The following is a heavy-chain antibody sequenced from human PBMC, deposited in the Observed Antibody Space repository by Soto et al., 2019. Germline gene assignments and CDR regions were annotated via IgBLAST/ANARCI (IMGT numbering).Heavy chain of an antibody. Sequence: QVQLVQSGAEVKKPGASVKVSCKASGYTFTSYDINWVRQATGQGLEWMGWMNPNSGSTGYAQKLQGRVXXTXNXXIGTAYMELSSLRSEDTAGYYCARMGYYHYYGMDVWGQGTTVTVSS. CDR1: GYTFTSYD. V-gene: IGHV1-8*01. CDR2: MNPNSGST. J-gene: IGHJ6*02. CDR3: ARMGYYHYYGMDV.